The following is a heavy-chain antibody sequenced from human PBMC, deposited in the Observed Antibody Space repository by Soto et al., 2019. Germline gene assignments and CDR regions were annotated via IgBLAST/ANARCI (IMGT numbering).Heavy chain of an antibody. CDR2: IDKVGTDS. V-gene: IGHV3-74*01. D-gene: IGHD3-10*01. CDR3: ARGWFGPDV. J-gene: IGHJ6*04. CDR1: EFTFSGRS. Sequence: GSLRLSCAASEFTFSGRSVHWVRQAPGKGLAWVSGIDKVGTDSTYADSVKGRFTSSRDNAKNTVYLQMNSLRVEDTAVYYCARGWFGPDVWGKGTTVTVSS.